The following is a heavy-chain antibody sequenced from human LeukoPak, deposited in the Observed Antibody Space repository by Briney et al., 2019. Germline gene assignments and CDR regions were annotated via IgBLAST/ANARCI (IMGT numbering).Heavy chain of an antibody. CDR2: ISGSGGST. CDR3: ATLAAAGTYRSDY. J-gene: IGHJ4*02. CDR1: GFTFSSYA. D-gene: IGHD6-13*01. V-gene: IGHV3-23*01. Sequence: GGSLRLSCAASGFTFSSYAMSWVRQAPGKGMEWVSAISGSGGSTYYADSVKGRFTISRDNSKNTLYLQMNSLRAEDTAVYYCATLAAAGTYRSDYWGQGTLVTVSS.